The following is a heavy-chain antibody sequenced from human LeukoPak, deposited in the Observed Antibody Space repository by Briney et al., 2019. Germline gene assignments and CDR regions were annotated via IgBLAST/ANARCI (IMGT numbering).Heavy chain of an antibody. CDR1: GYTFTGYY. CDR2: FDPEDGET. D-gene: IGHD3-10*01. CDR3: ATWFRESPLDY. Sequence: GASVKVSCKASGYTFTGYYMHWVRQAPGKGLEWMGGFDPEDGETIYAQKFQGRVTMTEDTSTDTAYMELSSLRSEDTAVYYCATWFRESPLDYWGQGTLVTVSS. J-gene: IGHJ4*02. V-gene: IGHV1-24*01.